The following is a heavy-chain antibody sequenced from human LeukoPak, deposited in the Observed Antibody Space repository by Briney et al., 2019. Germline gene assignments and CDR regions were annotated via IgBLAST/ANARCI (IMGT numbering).Heavy chain of an antibody. CDR3: AREPSGYGYGYGDY. CDR2: INPNSGGT. D-gene: IGHD5-18*01. V-gene: IGHV1-2*02. Sequence: ASVQVSCKASGYTFTGYYMHWVRQAPGQGLEWMGWINPNSGGTNYAQKFQGRVTMTRDTSISTAYMELSRLRSDDTAVYYCAREPSGYGYGYGDYWGQGKLVTVSS. J-gene: IGHJ4*02. CDR1: GYTFTGYY.